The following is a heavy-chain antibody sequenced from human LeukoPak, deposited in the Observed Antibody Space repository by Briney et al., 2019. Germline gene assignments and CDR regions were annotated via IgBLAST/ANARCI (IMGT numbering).Heavy chain of an antibody. CDR3: AKDQGAMIVVAAFDY. Sequence: PGGSLRLSCAASGFTFSSYGMHWVRQAPGKGLEWVAFIRYDGSNKYYADSVKGRFTISRDNSKNTVYLEMKTLRAEDTAVYYCAKDQGAMIVVAAFDYWGQGTLVTVSS. J-gene: IGHJ4*02. CDR2: IRYDGSNK. V-gene: IGHV3-30*02. CDR1: GFTFSSYG. D-gene: IGHD3-22*01.